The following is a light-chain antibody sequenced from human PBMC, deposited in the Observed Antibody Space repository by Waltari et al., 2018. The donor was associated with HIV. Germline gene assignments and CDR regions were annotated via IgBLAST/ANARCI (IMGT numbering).Light chain of an antibody. Sequence: QSALSQPASVSGSPGQSITISCNGTTSDLGASAYVSWYQIFPARAPRLLIYDVKKRPSGVSSRFSGSKAANTASLTISGLQLEDEAHFYCASLSNNLNLVVFGGGTHLTVL. V-gene: IGLV2-14*01. CDR2: DVK. CDR1: TSDLGASAY. J-gene: IGLJ2*01. CDR3: ASLSNNLNLVV.